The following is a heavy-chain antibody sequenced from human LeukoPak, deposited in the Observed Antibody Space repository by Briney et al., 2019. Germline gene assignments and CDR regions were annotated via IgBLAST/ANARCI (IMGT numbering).Heavy chain of an antibody. Sequence: GASVKVSCKASGYTFTSYDINWVRQATGQGLEWMGWMNPNSGNTGYAQKFRGRVTMTRNTSISTAYMELSSLRSEDTAVYYCARSWTQKVRPLGYWGQGTLVTVSS. V-gene: IGHV1-8*01. J-gene: IGHJ4*02. CDR2: MNPNSGNT. CDR1: GYTFTSYD. CDR3: ARSWTQKVRPLGY. D-gene: IGHD6-13*01.